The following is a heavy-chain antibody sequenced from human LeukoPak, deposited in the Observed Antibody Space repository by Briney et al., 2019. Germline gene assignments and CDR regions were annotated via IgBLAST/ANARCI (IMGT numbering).Heavy chain of an antibody. J-gene: IGHJ6*02. CDR3: ARERIVVVPAATPGVYYYYYGMDV. Sequence: ASVTVSCKASGYTFTSYYMHWVRQAPGQGLEWMGIINPSGGSTSYAQKFQGRVTMTRDTSTSTVYMELSSLRSEDTAVYYCARERIVVVPAATPGVYYYYYGMDVWGQGTTVTVSS. D-gene: IGHD2-2*01. V-gene: IGHV1-46*01. CDR2: INPSGGST. CDR1: GYTFTSYY.